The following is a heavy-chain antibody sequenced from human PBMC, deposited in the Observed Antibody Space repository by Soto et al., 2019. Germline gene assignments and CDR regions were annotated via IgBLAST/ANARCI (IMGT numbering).Heavy chain of an antibody. CDR3: ARVLSSSGWLGVDYYYYYGMDV. D-gene: IGHD6-19*01. Sequence: QLQLQESGPGLVKPSETLSLTCTVSGGSISSSSYYWGWIRQPPGKGLEWIGSIYYSGSTYYNPSLKSRVTISVDTSKNQFSLKLSSVTAADTAVYYCARVLSSSGWLGVDYYYYYGMDVWGQGTTVTVSS. V-gene: IGHV4-39*01. J-gene: IGHJ6*02. CDR2: IYYSGST. CDR1: GGSISSSSYY.